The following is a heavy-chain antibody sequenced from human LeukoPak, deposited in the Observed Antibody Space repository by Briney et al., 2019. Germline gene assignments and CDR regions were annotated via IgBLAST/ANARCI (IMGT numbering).Heavy chain of an antibody. CDR3: AKDPNGDCIGTFDI. V-gene: IGHV3-23*01. D-gene: IGHD2-21*02. Sequence: PGGSLRLSCATSQFNFNKFGMTWVRQAPGKELEWVSSISGNGGSTQYADSVQGRFAISRDNSKNTLYLQMNSLRAEDTAVYFCAKDPNGDCIGTFDIWGQGTMVTVSS. J-gene: IGHJ3*02. CDR2: ISGNGGST. CDR1: QFNFNKFG.